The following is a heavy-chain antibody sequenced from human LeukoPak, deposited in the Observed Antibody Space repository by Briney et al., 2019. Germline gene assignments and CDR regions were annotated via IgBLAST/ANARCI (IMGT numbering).Heavy chain of an antibody. V-gene: IGHV3-7*04. CDR3: ARAFSSPNWFAP. D-gene: IGHD6-13*01. Sequence: GGSLRLSCAASGFTFSSYWMNWVRQAPGKGLEWVANIKEDGSVKYYVDSLKGRFTISRDNAKNSLYLQMNSLRAEDTAVYYCARAFSSPNWFAPWGQGTLVTVSS. CDR1: GFTFSSYW. J-gene: IGHJ5*02. CDR2: IKEDGSVK.